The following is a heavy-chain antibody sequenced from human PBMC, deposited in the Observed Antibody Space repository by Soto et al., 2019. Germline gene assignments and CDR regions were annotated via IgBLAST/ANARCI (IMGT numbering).Heavy chain of an antibody. Sequence: SETLSLTCTVSGGSISSSSYYWGWIRQPPGKGLEWIGSIYYSGSTYYNPSLKSRVTISVDTSKNQFSLKLSSVTAADTAVYYCALQLVFETNWFDPWGQGTLVTVSS. V-gene: IGHV4-39*01. CDR1: GGSISSSSYY. J-gene: IGHJ5*02. CDR3: ALQLVFETNWFDP. D-gene: IGHD6-6*01. CDR2: IYYSGST.